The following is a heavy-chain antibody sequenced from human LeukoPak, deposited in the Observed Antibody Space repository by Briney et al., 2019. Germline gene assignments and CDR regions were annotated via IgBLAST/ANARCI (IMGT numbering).Heavy chain of an antibody. D-gene: IGHD2-8*01. CDR1: GFTFSDFS. CDR2: TNSGGTTT. V-gene: IGHV3-23*01. CDR3: AKQSYARSLGE. Sequence: GGSLRLSCATSGFTFSDFSMTWVRQAPGKGLEWISTTNSGGTTTYYAEAVKGRFTISSDNSKYALYLQMSSLRVEDTAIYDCAKQSYARSLGEGGPGTLVTVSS. J-gene: IGHJ4*02.